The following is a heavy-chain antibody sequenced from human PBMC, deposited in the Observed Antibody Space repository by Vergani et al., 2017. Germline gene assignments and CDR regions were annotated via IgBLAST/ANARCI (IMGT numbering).Heavy chain of an antibody. D-gene: IGHD2-2*01. CDR3: ARVGPFRSVGYCSSTSCSPFDC. CDR1: GGSFSGYY. J-gene: IGHJ4*02. Sequence: QVQLQQWGAGLLKPSETLSLTCAVYGGSFSGYYWSWIRQPPGKGLEWIGEINHSGSTNYNPSLKSRVTISVDTSKNQFSLKLSSVTAADTAVYYCARVGPFRSVGYCSSTSCSPFDCWGQGTLVTVSS. CDR2: INHSGST. V-gene: IGHV4-34*01.